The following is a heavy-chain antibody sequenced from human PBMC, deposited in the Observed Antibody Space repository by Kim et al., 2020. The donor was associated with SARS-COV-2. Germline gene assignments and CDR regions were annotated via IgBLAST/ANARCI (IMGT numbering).Heavy chain of an antibody. CDR1: GFTFSNYA. V-gene: IGHV3-23*01. CDR2: ISGSGTST. J-gene: IGHJ4*02. CDR3: AKVLIGSGTYYTSGGIDY. D-gene: IGHD1-26*01. Sequence: GGSLRLSCVASGFTFSNYAMNWVRQAPGEGLEWVSGISGSGTSTYYADSVKGRFIISRDNSQNTLYLQMSSLRAEDTAAYYCAKVLIGSGTYYTSGGIDYWGQGTLVTVSS.